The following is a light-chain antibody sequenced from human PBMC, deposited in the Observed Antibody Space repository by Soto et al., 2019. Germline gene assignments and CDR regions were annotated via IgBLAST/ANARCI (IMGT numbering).Light chain of an antibody. Sequence: DTVMTQTPLSLSVTPGQPASISCKSSQSLVYGDGRTFLYWYLQKPGQPPQRLIYEVSKRLSGVPERFSCSGSGTDFTLKVSRVEAEDVGVYYCMQGTHLPFTFGPGNKVDIK. V-gene: IGKV2D-29*01. J-gene: IGKJ3*01. CDR1: QSLVYGDGRTF. CDR2: EVS. CDR3: MQGTHLPFT.